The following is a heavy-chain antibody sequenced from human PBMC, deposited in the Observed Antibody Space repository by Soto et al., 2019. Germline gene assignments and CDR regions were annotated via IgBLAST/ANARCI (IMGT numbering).Heavy chain of an antibody. CDR1: GGSISSGDYY. J-gene: IGHJ4*02. Sequence: SETLSLTCTVSGGSISSGDYYWSWIRQPPGKGLEWIGYIYYSGSTYYNPSLKSRVTISVDTSTNQFSLKLSSVTAADTAVYYCARGYSSGWVFDYWGQGTLVTVSS. CDR3: ARGYSSGWVFDY. V-gene: IGHV4-30-4*01. D-gene: IGHD6-19*01. CDR2: IYYSGST.